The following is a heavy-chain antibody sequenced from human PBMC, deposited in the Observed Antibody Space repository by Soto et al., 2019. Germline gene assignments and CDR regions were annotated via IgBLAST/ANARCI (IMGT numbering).Heavy chain of an antibody. CDR3: AFHRATQGVALSNWFGP. CDR1: DASVARGGYC. CDR2: IYSSGAT. D-gene: IGHD3-10*01. J-gene: IGHJ5*02. Sequence: SETLSITSNVSDASVARGGYCWTWIRQFPEKGLEWVGYIYSSGATQYNPSLQSRPSMSLDTSANTFSLKLTSVTVADTAVYYCAFHRATQGVALSNWFGPWGQGSLV. V-gene: IGHV4-31*02.